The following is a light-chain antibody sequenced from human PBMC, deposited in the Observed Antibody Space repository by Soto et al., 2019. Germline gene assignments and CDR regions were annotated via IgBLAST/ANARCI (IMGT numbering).Light chain of an antibody. Sequence: QSVLTQPASVSGSLGQSITFPCTETSVDVGGYNFVSWYQQHPGKAPKLMIYDVRNRPSGVSNRFSGSKSVNTASLTISGLQAEDEADYYCSSYTSISTYVFGTGTKLTVL. J-gene: IGLJ1*01. CDR2: DVR. V-gene: IGLV2-14*01. CDR3: SSYTSISTYV. CDR1: SVDVGGYNF.